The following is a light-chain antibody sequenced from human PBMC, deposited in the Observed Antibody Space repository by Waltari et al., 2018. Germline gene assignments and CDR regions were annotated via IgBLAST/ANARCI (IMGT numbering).Light chain of an antibody. CDR3: SSYTSSTTWL. Sequence: QSALTQPASVSGSPGQSITISCTGSNSDLGGYKYLSWYQQFPGSAPQLLIFDFSQRPSGVSSRFSGSKSGNTASLTISGRQAADEADYYCSSYTSSTTWLFGGGTKVTVL. CDR2: DFS. J-gene: IGLJ3*02. V-gene: IGLV2-14*03. CDR1: NSDLGGYKY.